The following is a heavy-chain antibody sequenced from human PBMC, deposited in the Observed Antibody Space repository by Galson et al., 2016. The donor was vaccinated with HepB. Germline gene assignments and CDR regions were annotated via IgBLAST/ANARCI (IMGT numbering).Heavy chain of an antibody. CDR1: GFTFRSYA. V-gene: IGHV3-23*01. J-gene: IGHJ4*02. CDR3: AFKWGSTYDF. D-gene: IGHD3-16*01. Sequence: SLRLSCAASGFTFRSYAMSWVRQAPGRGLEWVSGVSARGNNTYYADSVKGRFTISRDNAKNSLFLQMNSLRVEDTALYYCAFKWGSTYDFWGQGTLVTVSS. CDR2: VSARGNNT.